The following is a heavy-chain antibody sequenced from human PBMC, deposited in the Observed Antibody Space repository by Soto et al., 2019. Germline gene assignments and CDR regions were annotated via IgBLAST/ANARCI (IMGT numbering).Heavy chain of an antibody. J-gene: IGHJ5*02. Sequence: QVQLVQSGAEVKKTGASVKVSCKASGYNFMRYGFTWVRQAPGQGLEWMGWINVDNGETKYPQKIQGRVTMTTDTSTSTVYMELRRLTSDDTAVYYCARWISGGYSDWFDPWGHGTLVTVSS. V-gene: IGHV1-18*04. CDR2: INVDNGET. CDR3: ARWISGGYSDWFDP. D-gene: IGHD1-26*01. CDR1: GYNFMRYG.